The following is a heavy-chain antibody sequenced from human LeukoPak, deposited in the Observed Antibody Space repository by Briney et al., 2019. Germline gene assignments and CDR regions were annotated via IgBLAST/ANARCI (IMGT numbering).Heavy chain of an antibody. CDR3: ASALMYYDILTGYTDIYYYYYGMDV. CDR2: IYCSGST. CDR1: GGSISSGDYY. V-gene: IGHV4-30-4*01. J-gene: IGHJ6*04. Sequence: SQTLSLTCTVSGGSISSGDYYWSWIRQPPGKGLEWIGYIYCSGSTYYNPSLKSRVTISVDTSKNQFSLKLSSVTAADTAVYYCASALMYYDILTGYTDIYYYYYGMDVWGKGTTVTVSS. D-gene: IGHD3-9*01.